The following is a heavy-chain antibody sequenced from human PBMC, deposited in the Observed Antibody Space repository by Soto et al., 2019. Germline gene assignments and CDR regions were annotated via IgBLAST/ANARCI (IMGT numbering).Heavy chain of an antibody. CDR1: GYTFTSYY. V-gene: IGHV1-46*01. D-gene: IGHD4-4*01. Sequence: QVQLVQSGAEVKKPGASVKVSCKASGYTFTSYYMHWVRQAPGQGLEWMGIINPSGGSTSYAQKFQGRVTVTRDTSTSTVYMELSSLRSEDTAVYYCARSFSGTTVPTGIDYWAREPWSPSPQ. CDR3: ARSFSGTTVPTGIDY. CDR2: INPSGGST. J-gene: IGHJ4*02.